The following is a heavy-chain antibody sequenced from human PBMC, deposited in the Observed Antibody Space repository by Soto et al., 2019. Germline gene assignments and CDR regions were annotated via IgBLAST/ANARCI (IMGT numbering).Heavy chain of an antibody. Sequence: QVQLVQSGAEVKKPGSSVKVSCKASGGTFSTYTFSWVRQAPGQGLEWMGRIIPIFGTPYYAQKFQGRVTITADKSTSTVYMELSSLRSDDTAVYFCARGGYASSYRFDYWGQGTLVTVSS. D-gene: IGHD2-2*01. J-gene: IGHJ4*02. CDR2: IIPIFGTP. CDR1: GGTFSTYT. CDR3: ARGGYASSYRFDY. V-gene: IGHV1-69*06.